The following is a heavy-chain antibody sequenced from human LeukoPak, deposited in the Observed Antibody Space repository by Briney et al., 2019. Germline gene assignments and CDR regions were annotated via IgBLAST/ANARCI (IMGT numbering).Heavy chain of an antibody. J-gene: IGHJ4*02. Sequence: GGSLRLSCAASGLTVNNNYMAWVRQSPEKGLEWVAVIYRDETTFYADSVRGRFTMSRDNSKNAVYLQMSSLRVEDTAVYYCARDWRYDDSGYYLDHWGQGTLVTVSS. CDR2: IYRDETT. V-gene: IGHV3-53*01. CDR1: GLTVNNNY. D-gene: IGHD3-22*01. CDR3: ARDWRYDDSGYYLDH.